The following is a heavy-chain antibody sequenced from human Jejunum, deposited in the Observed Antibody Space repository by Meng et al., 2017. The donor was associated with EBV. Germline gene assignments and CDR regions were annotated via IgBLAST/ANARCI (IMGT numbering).Heavy chain of an antibody. Sequence: SAPGVVTPSRSLALTCAFPGDSTDHRNWWSWVRQSPERGLEWIGEIYYSGSTNYNPSLKSRVTILVDRSENHFSLHLSSVTAADTAVYYCVRGGDYCLVYWGQGTLVTVSS. J-gene: IGHJ4*02. V-gene: IGHV4-4*02. D-gene: IGHD2-21*02. CDR1: GDSTDHRNW. CDR3: VRGGDYCLVY. CDR2: IYYSGST.